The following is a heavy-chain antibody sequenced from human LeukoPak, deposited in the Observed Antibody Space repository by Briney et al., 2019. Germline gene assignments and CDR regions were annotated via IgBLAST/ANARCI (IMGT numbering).Heavy chain of an antibody. Sequence: GGSPRLSCAASGFTFNSYAMHWVRQAPGKGLEWVAVISYDGSNKYYADSVKGRFTISRDNSKNTLYLQMNSLRAEDTAVYCCARGWFGELYLDYWGQGTLVTVSS. CDR2: ISYDGSNK. CDR1: GFTFNSYA. J-gene: IGHJ4*02. V-gene: IGHV3-30*04. D-gene: IGHD3-10*01. CDR3: ARGWFGELYLDY.